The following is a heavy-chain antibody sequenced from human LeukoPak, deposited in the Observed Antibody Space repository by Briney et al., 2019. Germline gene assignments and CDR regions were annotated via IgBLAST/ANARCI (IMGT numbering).Heavy chain of an antibody. D-gene: IGHD1-7*01. CDR2: IIPIFGTA. CDR1: GGTFSSYA. Sequence: SVKVSCKASGGTFSSYASSWARQAPGQGLEWMGGIIPIFGTANYAQKFQGRVTITAYEATSTAYMELSSLRSEEPGLQYCARGQIEPGGTAPLYYMAVWGKGTTVTVSS. CDR3: ARGQIEPGGTAPLYYMAV. V-gene: IGHV1-69*01. J-gene: IGHJ6*03.